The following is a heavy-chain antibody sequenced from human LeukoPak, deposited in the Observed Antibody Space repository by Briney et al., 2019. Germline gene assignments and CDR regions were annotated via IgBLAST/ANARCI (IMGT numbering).Heavy chain of an antibody. V-gene: IGHV3-30*01. CDR1: EFTFSHFA. D-gene: IGHD5-24*01. CDR2: VSSHGNDG. J-gene: IGHJ4*02. Sequence: GGSLRLSCAVSEFTFSHFAMHWVRQAPGKGLEWVAVVSSHGNDGYYADSVKGRFTISRDNSKNTLYLQIDSLRAEDTAIYYCTRDAYNFNDFDYWGQGTLVTVSP. CDR3: TRDAYNFNDFDY.